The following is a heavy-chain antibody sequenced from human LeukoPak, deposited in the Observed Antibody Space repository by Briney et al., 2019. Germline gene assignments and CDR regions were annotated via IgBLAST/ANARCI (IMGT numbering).Heavy chain of an antibody. V-gene: IGHV1-69*13. D-gene: IGHD3-3*01. J-gene: IGHJ4*02. CDR1: GGTFSSYA. CDR3: ARVVTIFGVVIAATYLDY. Sequence: SVKVSCKASGGTFSSYAISWVRQAPGQGLEWMGGIIPIFGTANYAQKSQGRVTITADESTSTAYMELSSLRSEDTAVYYCARVVTIFGVVIAATYLDYWGQGTLVTVSS. CDR2: IIPIFGTA.